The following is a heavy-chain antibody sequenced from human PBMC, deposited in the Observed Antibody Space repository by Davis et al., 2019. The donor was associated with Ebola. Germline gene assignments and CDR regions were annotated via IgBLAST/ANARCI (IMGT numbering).Heavy chain of an antibody. CDR1: GNSFTSFW. V-gene: IGHV5-51*01. CDR2: IYTGEYDT. D-gene: IGHD2-15*01. Sequence: ESPKTPRKTPGNSFTSFWLGWVRQMPGKGLEGIGLIYTGEYDTRSSPPFRGQVPISADKSITTAYLQWSGLRAADTAMYYCASLRRTISGMDDAFDIWGQGTMVTVSS. CDR3: ASLRRTISGMDDAFDI. J-gene: IGHJ3*02.